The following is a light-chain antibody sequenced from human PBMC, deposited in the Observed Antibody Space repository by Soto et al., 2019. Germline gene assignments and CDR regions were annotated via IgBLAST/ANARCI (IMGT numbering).Light chain of an antibody. CDR1: SSSIGSNA. CDR2: NNN. Sequence: QSVLTQPPSASGTPGQRVTISCSGSSSSIGSNAVNGYQHIPRTAPKLLIHNNNQRPSGVPDRSSGSKSGTSASLTISGLQSEDEAEYYCAAWDGSLSAVLFGGVPTLTVL. CDR3: AAWDGSLSAVL. V-gene: IGLV1-44*01. J-gene: IGLJ2*01.